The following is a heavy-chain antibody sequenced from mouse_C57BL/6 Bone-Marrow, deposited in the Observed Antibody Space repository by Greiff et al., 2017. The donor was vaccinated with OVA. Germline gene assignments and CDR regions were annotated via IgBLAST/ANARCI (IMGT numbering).Heavy chain of an antibody. CDR3: ARDGALGY. CDR2: IDPSDSYT. Sequence: VQLQQPGAELVKPGASVKLSCKASGYTFTSYWMQWVKQRPGQGLEWIGEIDPSDSYTNYNQKFKGKATLTVDTSSSTAYMQLSSLTSEDSAFYYCARDGALGYWGQGTSVTVSS. V-gene: IGHV1-50*01. CDR1: GYTFTSYW. J-gene: IGHJ4*01.